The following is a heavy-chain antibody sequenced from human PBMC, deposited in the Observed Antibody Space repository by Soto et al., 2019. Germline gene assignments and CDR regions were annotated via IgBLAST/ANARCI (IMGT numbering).Heavy chain of an antibody. CDR3: ARDPNWNGPLNWFDP. D-gene: IGHD1-20*01. Sequence: SETLSLTCTVSGGSISSYYWSWIRQPPGKGLEWIGYIYYSGSTNYNPSLKSRVTISVDTSKNQFSLKLSSVTAADTAVYYCARDPNWNGPLNWFDPWGQGTLVTVSS. CDR1: GGSISSYY. J-gene: IGHJ5*02. CDR2: IYYSGST. V-gene: IGHV4-59*01.